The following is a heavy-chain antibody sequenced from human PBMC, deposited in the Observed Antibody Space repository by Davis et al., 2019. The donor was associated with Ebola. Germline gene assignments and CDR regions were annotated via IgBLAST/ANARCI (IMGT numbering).Heavy chain of an antibody. D-gene: IGHD6-19*01. V-gene: IGHV3-23*01. CDR2: SGRTDKT. CDR1: GFTFSSYA. J-gene: IGHJ4*02. Sequence: GGSLRLSCAASGFTFSSYAMSWVRQAPGKGLEWVSASGRTDKTYYADSVKGRFTISRDKSKNTVYLQMNSLRAEDTAVYYCAKEIGGSGWYSIDYWGQGTLVTVSS. CDR3: AKEIGGSGWYSIDY.